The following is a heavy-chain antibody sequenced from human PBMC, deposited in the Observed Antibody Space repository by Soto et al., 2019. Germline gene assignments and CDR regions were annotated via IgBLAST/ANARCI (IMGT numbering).Heavy chain of an antibody. CDR2: IYSGGST. CDR3: ARDSNYYDSSGYGVAFDI. CDR1: EFTVRSNY. V-gene: IGHV3-66*01. D-gene: IGHD3-22*01. J-gene: IGHJ3*02. Sequence: GGSLRLSCAAAEFTVRSNYMSWIRQAPGKGLEWVSVIYSGGSTYYADSVKGRFTISRDNSKNTLYLQMNSLRAEDTAVYYCARDSNYYDSSGYGVAFDIWGQGTMVTVSS.